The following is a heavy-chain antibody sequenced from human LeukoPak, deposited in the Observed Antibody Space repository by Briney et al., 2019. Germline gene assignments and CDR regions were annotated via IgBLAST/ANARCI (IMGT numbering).Heavy chain of an antibody. J-gene: IGHJ3*02. CDR1: GGTFSSDA. CDR3: ARDIVVVPAAGGGAFDI. V-gene: IGHV1-69*05. D-gene: IGHD2-2*01. Sequence: SVKVSCKASGGTFSSDAISWVRQAPGQGLEWMGGIIPIFGTANYAQKFQGRVTITTDESTSTAYMELSSLRSEDTAVYYCARDIVVVPAAGGGAFDIWGQGTMVTVSS. CDR2: IIPIFGTA.